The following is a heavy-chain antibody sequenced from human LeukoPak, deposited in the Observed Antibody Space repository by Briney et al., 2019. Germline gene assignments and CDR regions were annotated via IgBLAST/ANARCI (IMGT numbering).Heavy chain of an antibody. D-gene: IGHD5-24*01. CDR1: GFTFSRHG. CDR3: AKDDAWIQFND. J-gene: IGHJ4*02. CDR2: ISPSGDIK. Sequence: PGGSLRLSCLASGFTFSRHGMNWVRQAPGKGLEWVSAISPSGDIKYYIDSVKGRFTVSRDNSKNTVYLQINSLRDEDTAVYYCAKDDAWIQFNDWGQGTLVTVSS. V-gene: IGHV3-23*01.